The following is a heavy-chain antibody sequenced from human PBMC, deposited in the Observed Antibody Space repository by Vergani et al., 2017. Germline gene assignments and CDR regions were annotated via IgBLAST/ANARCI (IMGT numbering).Heavy chain of an antibody. Sequence: EVQLLESGGGLVQPGGSLRISCAASGFTFSSYAMSWVRQVPGKGLEWVSGISGSGGNTYYANSVKGRFTISRDNSKNTLYLQMNSLRADDTAVYYCAKGVYCSSTSCYEGRGYYYGMGVWGQGTTVTFSS. V-gene: IGHV3-23*01. CDR1: GFTFSSYA. CDR2: ISGSGGNT. D-gene: IGHD2-2*01. CDR3: AKGVYCSSTSCYEGRGYYYGMGV. J-gene: IGHJ6*02.